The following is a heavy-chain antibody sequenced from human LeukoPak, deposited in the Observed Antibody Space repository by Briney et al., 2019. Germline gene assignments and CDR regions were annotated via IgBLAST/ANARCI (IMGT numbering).Heavy chain of an antibody. J-gene: IGHJ4*02. V-gene: IGHV4-30-2*01. CDR2: IYHSGST. D-gene: IGHD3-9*01. CDR1: GGSISSGGYS. CDR3: ARGGHYDILTGYYPAVDY. Sequence: PSETLSLTCAVSGGSISSGGYSWSWIRQPPGKGLEWIGYIYHSGSTYYNPSLKSRVTISVDGSKNQFSLKLSSVTAADTAVYYRARGGHYDILTGYYPAVDYWGQGTLVTVSS.